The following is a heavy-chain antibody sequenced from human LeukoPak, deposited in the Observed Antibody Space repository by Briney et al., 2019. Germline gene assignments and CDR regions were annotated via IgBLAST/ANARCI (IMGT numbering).Heavy chain of an antibody. Sequence: PGGSLRLSCAASGFTFSNFAMTWVRQAPGKGLEWVSSIFSSSSTSYADSLKGRFTISRDNAKNSLYLQMNSLRAEDTAVYYCARIGAGSSRDYWGQGTLVTVSS. V-gene: IGHV3-21*01. D-gene: IGHD6-13*01. CDR2: IFSSSST. CDR1: GFTFSNFA. CDR3: ARIGAGSSRDY. J-gene: IGHJ4*02.